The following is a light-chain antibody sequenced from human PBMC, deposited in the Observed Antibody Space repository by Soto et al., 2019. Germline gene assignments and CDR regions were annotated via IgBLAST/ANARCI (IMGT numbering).Light chain of an antibody. J-gene: IGKJ1*01. CDR2: GAS. Sequence: EIVMTQSPATLSVSPGERATLSCRASQSVSSNLAWYQQKPGQAPRLLIYGASTRATGIPARFSGSGSETEFTLTISSLQSKEFAVYYCQQYNNWPPRTFGQGTKVEIK. CDR3: QQYNNWPPRT. CDR1: QSVSSN. V-gene: IGKV3-15*01.